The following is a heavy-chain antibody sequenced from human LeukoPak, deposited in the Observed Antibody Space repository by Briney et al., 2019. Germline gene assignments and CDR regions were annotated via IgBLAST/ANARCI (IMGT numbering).Heavy chain of an antibody. CDR1: GFTFSSYG. V-gene: IGHV3-30*18. D-gene: IGHD3-3*01. CDR2: ISYDGSNK. J-gene: IGHJ4*02. CDR3: AKESGVVIIASSFDY. Sequence: AGGSLRLSCAASGFTFSSYGMHWVRQAPGKGLEWVAVISYDGSNKYYADSVKGRFTISRDNSKNTLYLQMNGLRAEDTAVYYCAKESGVVIIASSFDYWGQGTLVTVSS.